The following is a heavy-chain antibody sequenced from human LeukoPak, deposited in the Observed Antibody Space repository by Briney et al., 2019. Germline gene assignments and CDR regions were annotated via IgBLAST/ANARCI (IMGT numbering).Heavy chain of an antibody. CDR2: ISGSGGST. V-gene: IGHV3-23*01. CDR1: GFTFTSYA. D-gene: IGHD1-26*01. J-gene: IGHJ4*02. Sequence: GGSLRLSCAASGFTFTSYAMSWVRQAPGKGLEWVSSISGSGGSTFYVDSVKGRFTISRDNTKNTLYLQMNSLRAEDTALYYCAKDPQRGSPYYFDYWGQGNLVTVSS. CDR3: AKDPQRGSPYYFDY.